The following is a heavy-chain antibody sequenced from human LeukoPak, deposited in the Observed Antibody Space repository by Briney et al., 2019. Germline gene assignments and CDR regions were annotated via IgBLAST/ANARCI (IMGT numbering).Heavy chain of an antibody. J-gene: IGHJ3*02. CDR3: ARDRSIAAAGGAFDI. V-gene: IGHV4-61*02. Sequence: PSETLSLTCTVSGGSISSGSYYWSWIRQPAGKGREWIGRIYTSGSTNYNPSLKSRVTISVDTSKNQFSLKLSSVTAADTAVYYCARDRSIAAAGGAFDIWGQGTMVTVSS. CDR1: GGSISSGSYY. CDR2: IYTSGST. D-gene: IGHD6-13*01.